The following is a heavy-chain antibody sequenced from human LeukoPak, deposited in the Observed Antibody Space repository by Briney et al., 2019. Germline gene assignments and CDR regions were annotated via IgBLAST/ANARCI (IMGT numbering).Heavy chain of an antibody. D-gene: IGHD2-15*01. CDR3: ARGYCSGGRCWDAFDI. CDR1: GYTFTGYY. J-gene: IGHJ3*02. V-gene: IGHV1-2*02. CDR2: IIPNSGGT. Sequence: GASVKVSCKASGYTFTGYYMHWVRQAPGQGLEWMGWIIPNSGGTNYEQKFQDRVTMTRDTSISTAYMGLSRLRSDDTAVYYCARGYCSGGRCWDAFDIWGQGTMVTVSS.